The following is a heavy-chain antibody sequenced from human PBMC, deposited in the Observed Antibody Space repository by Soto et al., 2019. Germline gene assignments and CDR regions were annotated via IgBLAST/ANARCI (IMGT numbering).Heavy chain of an antibody. J-gene: IGHJ6*03. D-gene: IGHD6-13*01. CDR3: ARLRIAGTYYYYYMDV. V-gene: IGHV4-59*08. CDR1: GGSISSYY. CDR2: IYYSGST. Sequence: SETLSLTCTVSGGSISSYYWSWIRQPPGKGLEWIGYIYYSGSTNYNPSLKSRVTISVDTSKNQFSLKLSSVTAADTAVYYCARLRIAGTYYYYYMDVWGKGTTVTVSS.